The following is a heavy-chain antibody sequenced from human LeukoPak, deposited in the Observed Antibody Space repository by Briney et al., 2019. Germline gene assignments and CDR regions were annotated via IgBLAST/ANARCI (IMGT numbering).Heavy chain of an antibody. CDR2: IYYSGST. V-gene: IGHV4-59*08. Sequence: SETLSLTCTVSGGSISSYYWSWIRQPPGKGLEWIGYIYYSGSTNYNPSLKSRVTISVDTSKNQFSLKLSSVTAADTAVYYCARQYQYGDYPTTYYYYGMDVWGQGTTVTVSS. CDR3: ARQYQYGDYPTTYYYYGMDV. J-gene: IGHJ6*02. CDR1: GGSISSYY. D-gene: IGHD4-17*01.